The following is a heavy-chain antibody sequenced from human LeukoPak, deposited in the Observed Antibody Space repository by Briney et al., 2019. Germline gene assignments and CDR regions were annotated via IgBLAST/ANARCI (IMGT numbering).Heavy chain of an antibody. J-gene: IGHJ4*02. D-gene: IGHD3-22*01. CDR1: GYTFTGYY. CDR2: VNPNSGGT. Sequence: ASVKVSCKASGYTFTGYYMHWVRQAPGQGLERMGWVNPNSGGTNFAQKFQGRVTMTRDTSISTAYMELSRLRSDDTAIYYCARFYYDTSGPTNGDCWGQGTLVTVSS. CDR3: ARFYYDTSGPTNGDC. V-gene: IGHV1-2*02.